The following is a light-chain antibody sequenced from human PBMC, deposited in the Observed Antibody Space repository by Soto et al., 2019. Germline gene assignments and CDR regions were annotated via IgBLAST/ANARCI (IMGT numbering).Light chain of an antibody. J-gene: IGKJ1*01. V-gene: IGKV2-28*01. Sequence: DLVMTQSPLSLPVTPGEPAYISCRSSQSLLHSNGYNYLDWYLQKPGQSPQLLIYLGSIRACGVPDRVSGSGSGTDFTMKISRVEAEDVGGYYCMQAQRSWTFGQGTRVEIK. CDR3: MQAQRSWT. CDR1: QSLLHSNGYNY. CDR2: LGS.